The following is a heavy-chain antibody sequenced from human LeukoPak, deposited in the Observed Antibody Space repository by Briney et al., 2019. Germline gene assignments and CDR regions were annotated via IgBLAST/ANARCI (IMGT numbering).Heavy chain of an antibody. CDR1: GFTFSSYA. J-gene: IGHJ3*02. Sequence: GGSLRLSCAASGFTFSSYAMSWVRQAPGKGLEWVSAISGSGGSTYYADSVKGRFPISRDNSKNTLYMQMNSLRAEDTAVYYWAKASGGTSRRDAFDIWGQGTMVTVSS. V-gene: IGHV3-23*01. D-gene: IGHD1-26*01. CDR2: ISGSGGST. CDR3: AKASGGTSRRDAFDI.